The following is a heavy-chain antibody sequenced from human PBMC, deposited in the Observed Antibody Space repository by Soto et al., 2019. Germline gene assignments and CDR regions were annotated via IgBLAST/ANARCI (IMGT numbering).Heavy chain of an antibody. D-gene: IGHD6-19*01. CDR1: GYTFTSYG. Sequence: SVKVSCKASGYTFTSYGISWVRQAPGQGLEWMGGISAYIGKANYAQKFQGRVTITADESTSTAYMELSSLRSEDTAVYYCARDLDSSGWYVHWGQGTLVTVSS. J-gene: IGHJ4*02. CDR2: ISAYIGKA. V-gene: IGHV1-69*13. CDR3: ARDLDSSGWYVH.